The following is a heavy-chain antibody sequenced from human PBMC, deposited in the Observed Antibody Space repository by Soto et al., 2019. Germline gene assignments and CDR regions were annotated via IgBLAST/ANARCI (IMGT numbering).Heavy chain of an antibody. CDR1: GFTFSDYY. V-gene: IGHV3-11*01. CDR2: ISSSGSTI. D-gene: IGHD2-8*01. Sequence: PGGSPRLSCAASGFTFSDYYMSWIRQAPGKGLEWVSYISSSGSTIYYADSVKGRFTISRDNAKNSLYLQMNSLRAEDTAVYYCARGGLMVYAILRSYLPNWFDPWSQGTLVTVSS. CDR3: ARGGLMVYAILRSYLPNWFDP. J-gene: IGHJ5*02.